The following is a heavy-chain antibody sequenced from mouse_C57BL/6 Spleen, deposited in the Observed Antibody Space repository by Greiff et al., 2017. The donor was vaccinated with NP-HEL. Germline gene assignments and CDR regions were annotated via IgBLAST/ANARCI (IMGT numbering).Heavy chain of an antibody. CDR3: ARGARSYWYFDV. D-gene: IGHD3-1*01. CDR2: IYPGDGDT. J-gene: IGHJ1*03. CDR1: GYASSSYW. Sequence: QVQLQQSGAELVKPGASVKISCKASGYASSSYWMNWVKQRPGKGLEWIGQIYPGDGDTNYNGKFKGKATLTADKSSSTAYMQLSSLTSEDSAVYFCARGARSYWYFDVWGTGTTVTVSS. V-gene: IGHV1-80*01.